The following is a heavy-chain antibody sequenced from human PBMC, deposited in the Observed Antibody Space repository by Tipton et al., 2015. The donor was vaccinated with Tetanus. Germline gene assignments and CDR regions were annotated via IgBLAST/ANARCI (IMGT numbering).Heavy chain of an antibody. V-gene: IGHV4-30-2*01. J-gene: IGHJ4*02. Sequence: TLSLTCTVSGGSISTGGYSWRWIRQPPGKGLECIGYIFRTGSTTYSPTLKSRVSISVDTSKNQFSLNLNSVTAADTAVYYCAGGKNWGTDYWGQGILVTVSS. D-gene: IGHD7-27*01. CDR2: IFRTGST. CDR3: AGGKNWGTDY. CDR1: GGSISTGGYS.